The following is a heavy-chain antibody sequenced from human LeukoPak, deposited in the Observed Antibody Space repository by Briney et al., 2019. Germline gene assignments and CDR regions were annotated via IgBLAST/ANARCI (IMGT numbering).Heavy chain of an antibody. J-gene: IGHJ4*02. CDR2: ISGSGGST. CDR3: AKARVYQLLLFDY. CDR1: GFTFSSYA. Sequence: GGSLRLSCAASGFTFSSYAMSWVRQAPGKGLEWVSAISGSGGSTYYADSVKGRFTISRDNSKNTLYLQMNSLRAEDAAVYYCAKARVYQLLLFDYWGQGTLVTVSS. D-gene: IGHD2-2*01. V-gene: IGHV3-23*01.